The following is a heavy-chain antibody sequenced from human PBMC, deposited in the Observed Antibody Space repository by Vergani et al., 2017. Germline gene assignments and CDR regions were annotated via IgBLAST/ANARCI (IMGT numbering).Heavy chain of an antibody. Sequence: QVQLVQSGAEVKKPGASVKVSCKASGYTFTGYYMHWVRQAPGQGLEWMGWINPNSGGTNYAQKFQGRVTMTRDTSISTAYMELSRLRSDDTAMYYCARDPDWNYVSDAHENGFDPWGQGTLVTVSS. V-gene: IGHV1-2*02. J-gene: IGHJ5*02. D-gene: IGHD1-7*01. CDR2: INPNSGGT. CDR1: GYTFTGYY. CDR3: ARDPDWNYVSDAHENGFDP.